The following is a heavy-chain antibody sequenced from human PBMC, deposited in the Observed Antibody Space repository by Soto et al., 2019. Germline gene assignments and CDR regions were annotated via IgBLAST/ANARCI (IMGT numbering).Heavy chain of an antibody. J-gene: IGHJ6*02. V-gene: IGHV4-59*01. Sequence: PSETLSLTCTVSGGSISSYYWSWIRQPPGKGLEWIGSIYYSGATNYNPSLESRLTISVDTSKNQFSLNLSSVTAADTAVYYCARAMGDWGTYYYYYGFDVWGQGTTVTVSS. CDR3: ARAMGDWGTYYYYYGFDV. CDR2: IYYSGAT. D-gene: IGHD3-16*01. CDR1: GGSISSYY.